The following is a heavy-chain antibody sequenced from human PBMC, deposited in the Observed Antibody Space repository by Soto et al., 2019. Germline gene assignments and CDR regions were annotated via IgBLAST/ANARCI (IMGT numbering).Heavy chain of an antibody. CDR2: IYSGGST. Sequence: GGSLRLSCAASGFTVSSNYMSWVRQAPGKGLEWVSVIYSGGSTYYADSVKGRFTISRDNSKNTLYLQMNSLRAEDTAVYYCATQHYGSGSYSGYWGQGTPVTAPQ. J-gene: IGHJ4*02. D-gene: IGHD3-10*01. CDR3: ATQHYGSGSYSGY. CDR1: GFTVSSNY. V-gene: IGHV3-53*01.